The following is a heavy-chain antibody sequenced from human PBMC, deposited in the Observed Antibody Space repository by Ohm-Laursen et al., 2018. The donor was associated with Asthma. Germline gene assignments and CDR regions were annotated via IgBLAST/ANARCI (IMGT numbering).Heavy chain of an antibody. CDR3: ARADQNRGSLDY. CDR1: GFTFSSYG. D-gene: IGHD7-27*01. V-gene: IGHV3-33*01. Sequence: SLRLSCTASGFTFSSYGMHWVRQAPGKGLEWVAVIWYDGSNKYYADSVKGRFTISRDNSKNTLYLQMNSLRAEDTAVYYCARADQNRGSLDYCGQGTLVTVSS. CDR2: IWYDGSNK. J-gene: IGHJ4*02.